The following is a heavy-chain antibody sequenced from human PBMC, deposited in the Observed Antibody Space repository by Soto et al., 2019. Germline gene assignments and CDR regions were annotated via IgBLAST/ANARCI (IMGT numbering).Heavy chain of an antibody. Sequence: QVQLQQWGAGLLKPSETLSLTCAVYGGSFSGYYWSWIRQPPGKGLEWIGEINHSGSTNYNPSLKSRVTISVDTSKNQCALKLSSVTAADTAVYYCARGLLRYFDWLGYWGQGTLVTVSS. D-gene: IGHD3-9*01. V-gene: IGHV4-34*01. CDR1: GGSFSGYY. J-gene: IGHJ4*02. CDR2: INHSGST. CDR3: ARGLLRYFDWLGY.